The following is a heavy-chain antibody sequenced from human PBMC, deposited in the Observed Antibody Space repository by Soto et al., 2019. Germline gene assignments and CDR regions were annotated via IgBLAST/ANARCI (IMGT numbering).Heavy chain of an antibody. CDR2: IYSGGST. D-gene: IGHD6-19*01. Sequence: GGSLRLSCAASGFTVSSNYMSWVRQAPGKGLEWVSVIYSGGSTYHADSVKGRFTISRDNSKNTLYLQMNSLRAEDTAVYHCARTHSSGWYYFFDYWGQGTLVTVSS. CDR3: ARTHSSGWYYFFDY. V-gene: IGHV3-53*01. CDR1: GFTVSSNY. J-gene: IGHJ4*02.